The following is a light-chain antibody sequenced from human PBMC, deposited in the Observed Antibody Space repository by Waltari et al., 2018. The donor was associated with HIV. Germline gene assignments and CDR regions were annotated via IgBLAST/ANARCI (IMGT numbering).Light chain of an antibody. J-gene: IGLJ1*01. V-gene: IGLV1-40*01. Sequence: QSVLTQPPSVSGAPGQRVTISCSGSSSTIGAGADVRRYQQLPATAPKLLRYGSSNGPTGVPDRFSVSKSGASASLAITGFQAEDEADYYCQSYDSSLSGYVFGTGTKVTVL. CDR1: SSTIGAGAD. CDR2: GSS. CDR3: QSYDSSLSGYV.